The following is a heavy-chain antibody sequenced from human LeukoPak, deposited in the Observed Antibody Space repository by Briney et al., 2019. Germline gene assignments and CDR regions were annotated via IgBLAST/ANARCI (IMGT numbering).Heavy chain of an antibody. CDR1: GGSFSGYY. J-gene: IGHJ4*02. CDR3: ARLRLVPRRFNVEY. D-gene: IGHD6-19*01. Sequence: PSETLSLTCAVYGGSFSGYYWSWIRQPPGKGLEWIGEINHSGSTNYNPSLKSRVTISVDTSKNQFSLKLSSVTAADTAVYYCARLRLVPRRFNVEYWGQGTLVTVSS. V-gene: IGHV4-34*01. CDR2: INHSGST.